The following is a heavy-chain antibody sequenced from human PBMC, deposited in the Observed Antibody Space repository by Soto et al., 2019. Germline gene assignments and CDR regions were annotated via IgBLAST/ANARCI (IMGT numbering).Heavy chain of an antibody. V-gene: IGHV3-23*01. CDR1: GFTFSSYA. D-gene: IGHD6-6*01. J-gene: IGHJ6*02. Sequence: GGSLRLSCAASGFTFSSYAMSWVRQAPGKGLEWVSAISGSGGSTYYADSVKGRFTISRNNSKNTLYLQMNSLRAEDTAVYYCAKDVISIAARPGSAADYYYYGMDVWGQGTTVTVSS. CDR2: ISGSGGST. CDR3: AKDVISIAARPGSAADYYYYGMDV.